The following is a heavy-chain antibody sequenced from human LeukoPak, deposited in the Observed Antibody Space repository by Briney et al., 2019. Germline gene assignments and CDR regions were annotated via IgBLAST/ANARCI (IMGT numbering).Heavy chain of an antibody. CDR3: ARDIYDILTGYYKWAFDI. CDR2: ISSSSSYI. J-gene: IGHJ3*02. D-gene: IGHD3-9*01. V-gene: IGHV3-21*06. CDR1: GFTFSSYT. Sequence: PGGSLTLSCAASGFTFSSYTMNWVRQAPGKGLEWVSSISSSSSYIYYADSVKGRFTISRDNAKNSLYLQMNRLRAEDTAVYYCARDIYDILTGYYKWAFDIWGQGTMVTVSS.